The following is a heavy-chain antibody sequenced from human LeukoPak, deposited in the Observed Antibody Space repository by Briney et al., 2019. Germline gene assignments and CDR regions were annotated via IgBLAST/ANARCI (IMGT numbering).Heavy chain of an antibody. CDR3: ATEESWRIDY. V-gene: IGHV4-39*07. Sequence: PSETLSLTCTVSGGSISSSSYYWGWIRQPPGKGLEWIGSIYYSGSTYYNPSLKSRVTISVDTSKNQFSLKLSSVTAADTAVYYCATEESWRIDYWGQGTLVTVSS. CDR2: IYYSGST. D-gene: IGHD3-10*01. J-gene: IGHJ4*02. CDR1: GGSISSSSYY.